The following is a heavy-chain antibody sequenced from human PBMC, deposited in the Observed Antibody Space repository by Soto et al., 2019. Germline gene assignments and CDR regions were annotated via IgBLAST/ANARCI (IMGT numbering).Heavy chain of an antibody. CDR1: GGTFNSFA. CDR2: IIPIFATS. D-gene: IGHD6-19*01. J-gene: IGHJ5*01. V-gene: IGHV1-69*01. Sequence: QVQLVQSGAEVRKPGSSVNVSCKASGGTFNSFAISWVRQAPGQVLEWMGGIIPIFATSNYPQRFQGRVTITADESTSTAYMEVSSLRSEDTAVYYCARRPPYSSGWYVSRPWFDSWGQGTLVPVYS. CDR3: ARRPPYSSGWYVSRPWFDS.